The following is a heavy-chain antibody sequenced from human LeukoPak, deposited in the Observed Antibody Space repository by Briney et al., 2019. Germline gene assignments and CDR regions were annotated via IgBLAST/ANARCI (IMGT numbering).Heavy chain of an antibody. CDR2: ISGSGGST. J-gene: IGHJ4*02. V-gene: IGHV3-23*01. D-gene: IGHD3-10*01. CDR1: GFTFSSYA. Sequence: GGSLSLSCAASGFTFSSYAMSWVRQAPGKGLEWVSAISGSGGSTYYADSVKGRFTISRDNAKNSLYLQMNSLRAEDTAVYYCARGGGYGSGSSLWGQGTLVTVSS. CDR3: ARGGGYGSGSSL.